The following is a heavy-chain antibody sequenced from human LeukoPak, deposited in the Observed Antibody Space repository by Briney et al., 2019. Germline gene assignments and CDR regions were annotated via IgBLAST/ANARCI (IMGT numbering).Heavy chain of an antibody. CDR3: ARDYYGDYYFDY. J-gene: IGHJ4*02. Sequence: PGGSLRLSCAASGFTFSTYSMNWVRQAPGKGLEWVSSISSSSYIYYADSMKGRFTISRDNAKNSLYLQMNSLRAEDTAVYYCARDYYGDYYFDYWGQGTLVTVSS. CDR1: GFTFSTYS. D-gene: IGHD4-17*01. CDR2: ISSSSYI. V-gene: IGHV3-21*01.